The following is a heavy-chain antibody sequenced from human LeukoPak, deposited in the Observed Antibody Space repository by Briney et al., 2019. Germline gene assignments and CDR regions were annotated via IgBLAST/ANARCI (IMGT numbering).Heavy chain of an antibody. CDR1: GYTFSGYY. V-gene: IGHV1-2*02. CDR2: INPKTGGA. D-gene: IGHD4-23*01. CDR3: GRDGANSGISY. Sequence: ASVKVSCKASGYTFSGYYIHWVRQAPGQGLEWMGWINPKTGGAKYAQIFQGRVTMTRDASISTAFMDLSSLRSDDTAVYYCGRDGANSGISYWGQGTLVTVSS. J-gene: IGHJ4*02.